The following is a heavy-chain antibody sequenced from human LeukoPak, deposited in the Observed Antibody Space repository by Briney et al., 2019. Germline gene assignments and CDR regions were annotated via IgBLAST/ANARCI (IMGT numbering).Heavy chain of an antibody. CDR1: GSTFTTFW. J-gene: IGHJ4*01. D-gene: IGHD5-18*01. Sequence: GEPLKISCKGSGSTFTTFWIAWVRQLPGKGLEWMRIIYPGEFDTRYNPFIQAQVTISVDKSANTSYLQWTTLEATDTPFYSFARRAESYEEQDYSFVYRGHGNLGTVSS. V-gene: IGHV5-51*01. CDR3: ARRAESYEEQDYSFVY. CDR2: IYPGEFDT.